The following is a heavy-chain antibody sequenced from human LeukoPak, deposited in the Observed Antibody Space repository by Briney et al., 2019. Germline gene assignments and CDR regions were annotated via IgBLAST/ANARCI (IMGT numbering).Heavy chain of an antibody. J-gene: IGHJ5*02. Sequence: SETLSLTCAVYGGSFSGYYWSWIRQPPGKGLEWIGEINHTGSTNYNPSLKGRVTISVDTSKNQFSLKLSSVTAADTAMYYCARGEAGYCSSTSCYGFRWFDPWGQGTLVTVSS. CDR1: GGSFSGYY. V-gene: IGHV4-34*01. CDR2: INHTGST. D-gene: IGHD2-2*01. CDR3: ARGEAGYCSSTSCYGFRWFDP.